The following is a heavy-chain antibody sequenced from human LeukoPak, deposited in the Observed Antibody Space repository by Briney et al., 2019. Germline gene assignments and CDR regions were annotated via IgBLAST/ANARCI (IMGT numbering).Heavy chain of an antibody. CDR2: IYSGGST. CDR3: AKGPAAGTAADLGDAFDI. D-gene: IGHD6-13*01. J-gene: IGHJ3*02. Sequence: PGGSLRLSCAASGFTVSSNYMSWVRQAPGKGLEWVSVIYSGGSTYYADSVKGRFTISRDNSKNTLYLQMNSLRAEDAAVYYCAKGPAAGTAADLGDAFDIWGQGTMVTVSS. CDR1: GFTVSSNY. V-gene: IGHV3-66*02.